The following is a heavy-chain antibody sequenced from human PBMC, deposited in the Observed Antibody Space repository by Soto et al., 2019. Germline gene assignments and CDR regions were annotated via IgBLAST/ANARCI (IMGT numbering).Heavy chain of an antibody. D-gene: IGHD6-6*01. CDR2: ISAYNGNT. CDR3: ARVRQLVRYYYGMDV. V-gene: IGHV1-18*01. CDR1: GYTFTSYG. Sequence: TCTVSGYTFTSYGISWVRQAPGQGLEWMGWISAYNGNTNYAQKLQGRVTMTTDTPTSTAYMELRSLRSDDTAVYYCARVRQLVRYYYGMDVWGQGTTVTVSS. J-gene: IGHJ6*02.